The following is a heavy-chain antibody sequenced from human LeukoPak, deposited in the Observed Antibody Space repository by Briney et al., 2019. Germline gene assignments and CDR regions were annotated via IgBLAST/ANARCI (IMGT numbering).Heavy chain of an antibody. D-gene: IGHD1-26*01. V-gene: IGHV3-21*01. CDR1: GFTFSSYS. CDR2: ISSSSSYI. CDR3: ARVRGSYYYYYYMDV. Sequence: GGSLRLSCAASGFTFSSYSMNWVRQAPGKGLEWVSSISSSSSYIYYADSVKGRFTTSRDNAKNSLYLQMNSLRAEDTAVYYCARVRGSYYYYYYMDVWGKGTTVTVS. J-gene: IGHJ6*03.